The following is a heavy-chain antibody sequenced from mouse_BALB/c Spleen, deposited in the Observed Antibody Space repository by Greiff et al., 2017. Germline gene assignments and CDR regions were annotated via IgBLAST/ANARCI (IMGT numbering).Heavy chain of an antibody. D-gene: IGHD1-1*01. V-gene: IGHV10-1*02. J-gene: IGHJ2*01. CDR3: VRRGGSSSYYFDD. Sequence: EVQLVESGGGLVQPKGSLKLSCAASGFTFNTYAMNWVRQAPGKGLEWVARISSKSNNSATSYADSVKDRFTISRDDSQSMLYLQMNNLKTEDTAMYNCVRRGGSSSYYFDDGGEGTTLTVSS. CDR1: GFTFNTYA. CDR2: ISSKSNNSAT.